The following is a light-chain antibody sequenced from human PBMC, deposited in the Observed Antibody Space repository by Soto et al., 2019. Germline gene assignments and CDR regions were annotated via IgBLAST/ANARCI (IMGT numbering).Light chain of an antibody. J-gene: IGKJ5*01. V-gene: IGKV1-9*01. Sequence: DIQLTQSPSFLSASVGDRVTIAFRASQDIKSYLAWYQQKPGKAPKLLIYPASTLQSGVPSRFSGSGSGTEFTLTITSLQPEDFATYYCQQSYNSPPITFGQGTRLEIK. CDR2: PAS. CDR1: QDIKSY. CDR3: QQSYNSPPIT.